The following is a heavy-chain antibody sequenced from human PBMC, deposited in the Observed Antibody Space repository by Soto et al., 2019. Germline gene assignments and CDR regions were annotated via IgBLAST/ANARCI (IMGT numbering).Heavy chain of an antibody. CDR1: GYTFSNYG. CDR2: ISGYNGNT. V-gene: IGHV1-18*01. CDR3: SRFIMVGGWFDPNYYHGMDV. J-gene: IGHJ6*02. D-gene: IGHD6-19*01. Sequence: PSVKVSCKTSGYTFSNYGINWVRQAPGQGLEWMGWISGYNGNTNYAQTVQGRVTMTTDTSTGTVYMELRSLKSDDTAIYYCSRFIMVGGWFDPNYYHGMDVWGQGTTVTVSS.